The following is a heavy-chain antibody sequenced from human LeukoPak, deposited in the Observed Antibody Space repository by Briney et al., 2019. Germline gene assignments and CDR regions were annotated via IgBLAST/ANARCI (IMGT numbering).Heavy chain of an antibody. CDR3: ARDRGADRSGWYSYY. CDR1: VFTFSSYS. CDR2: ITSSSSTI. D-gene: IGHD6-19*01. V-gene: IGHV3-48*01. Sequence: GGSLRLSCASSVFTFSSYSMNWVREAPGKGLEWVSYITSSSSTIYYAHPVKGRFTISRDNAKNSLYLQMNSLRAEDTAVYYCARDRGADRSGWYSYYWGQGTLVTVSS. J-gene: IGHJ4*02.